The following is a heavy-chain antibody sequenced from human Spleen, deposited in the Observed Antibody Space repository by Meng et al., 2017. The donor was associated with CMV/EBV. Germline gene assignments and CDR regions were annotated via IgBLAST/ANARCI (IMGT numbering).Heavy chain of an antibody. D-gene: IGHD3-10*01. CDR1: GVTFSSYA. J-gene: IGHJ4*02. V-gene: IGHV3-23*01. Sequence: AATGVTFSSYAMSWVRQAPGKGLEWVSAISGSGGSTYYADSVKGRFTISRDNSKNTLYLQMNSLRAEDTAVYYCAKDGVEWFGENYYWGQGTLVTVSS. CDR2: ISGSGGST. CDR3: AKDGVEWFGENYY.